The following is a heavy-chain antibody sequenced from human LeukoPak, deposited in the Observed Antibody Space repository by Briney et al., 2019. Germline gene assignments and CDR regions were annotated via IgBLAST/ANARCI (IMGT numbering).Heavy chain of an antibody. V-gene: IGHV4-39*01. CDR3: AIRKRIFGDYVWSDP. Sequence: SETLSLTCNVSGGSITRNNYYGSWIRQPPGQGLEWIGSVSYGGSTYYNSSLKSRLTMSIDRAKNEFSLNLRSVTAADTAVYYCAIRKRIFGDYVWSDPWGQGTLVTVSS. D-gene: IGHD3-16*01. J-gene: IGHJ5*02. CDR2: VSYGGST. CDR1: GGSITRNNYY.